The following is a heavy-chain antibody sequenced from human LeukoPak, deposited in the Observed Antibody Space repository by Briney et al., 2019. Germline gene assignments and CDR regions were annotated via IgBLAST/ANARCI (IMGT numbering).Heavy chain of an antibody. J-gene: IGHJ4*02. CDR1: GFTFSDYF. D-gene: IGHD5-24*01. CDR2: IGTSSSTT. Sequence: GGSLRLSCAASGFTFSDYFMSWIRQTPGKGLEWVSYIGTSSSTTYYADSVKGRFTISRDNAKNPLYLQMNSLGAEDTAVYYCARTARQRRLYFSYYLDDWGQGTLVTVSS. V-gene: IGHV3-11*01. CDR3: ARTARQRRLYFSYYLDD.